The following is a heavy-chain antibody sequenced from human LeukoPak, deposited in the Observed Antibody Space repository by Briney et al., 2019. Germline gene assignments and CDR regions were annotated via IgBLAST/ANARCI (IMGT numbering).Heavy chain of an antibody. CDR3: ASTRGHCGGGSCYWWFDP. Sequence: ASVKVSCKASGYTFTSYAMHWVRQAPGQRLEWMGWINAGNGNTKYSQKFQGRVTITRDTSASTAYMELSSLRSEDTAVYYCASTRGHCGGGSCYWWFDPWGQGTLVTVSS. CDR2: INAGNGNT. CDR1: GYTFTSYA. J-gene: IGHJ5*02. V-gene: IGHV1-3*01. D-gene: IGHD2-15*01.